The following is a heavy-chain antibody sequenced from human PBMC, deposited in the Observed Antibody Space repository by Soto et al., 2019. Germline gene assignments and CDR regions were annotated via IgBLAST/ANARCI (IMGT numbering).Heavy chain of an antibody. J-gene: IGHJ4*02. D-gene: IGHD5-12*01. CDR3: ARHPDDGYPASWYFDY. CDR1: GYSFTSYW. CDR2: IYPGDSDT. Sequence: PGESLKISCKGSGYSFTSYWIGWVRQMPGKGLEWMGIIYPGDSDTRYSPSFQGQVTISADKSISTAYLQWSSLKASDTAMYYCARHPDDGYPASWYFDYWGQGTLVTVSS. V-gene: IGHV5-51*01.